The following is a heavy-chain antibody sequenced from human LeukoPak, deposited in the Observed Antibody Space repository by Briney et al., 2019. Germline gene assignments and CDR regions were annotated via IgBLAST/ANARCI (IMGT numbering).Heavy chain of an antibody. CDR2: ISSDASAI. J-gene: IGHJ4*02. CDR3: ARDLTGDSSHDY. D-gene: IGHD3-22*01. Sequence: PGGSLRLSCAASGFTFSNYDMNWVRQAPGKGLEWVSYISSDASAIYYADSVKGRFTISRDNAKNSLYLQMNSQRAEHTAVYYCARDLTGDSSHDYWGQGTLVAVSS. CDR1: GFTFSNYD. V-gene: IGHV3-48*03.